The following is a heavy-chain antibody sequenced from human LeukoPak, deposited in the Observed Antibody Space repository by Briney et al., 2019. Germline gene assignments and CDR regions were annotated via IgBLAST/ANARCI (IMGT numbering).Heavy chain of an antibody. CDR2: ISYDGSNK. CDR1: GFTFSSYG. J-gene: IGHJ4*02. V-gene: IGHV3-30*18. D-gene: IGHD3-10*01. Sequence: PGGSLRLSYAASGFTFSSYGMHWVRQAPGKGLEWVAVISYDGSNKYYADSVKGRFTISRDNSKNTLYLQMNSLRAEDTAVYYCAKDPSYGSGSYYTSSDYWGQGTLVTVSS. CDR3: AKDPSYGSGSYYTSSDY.